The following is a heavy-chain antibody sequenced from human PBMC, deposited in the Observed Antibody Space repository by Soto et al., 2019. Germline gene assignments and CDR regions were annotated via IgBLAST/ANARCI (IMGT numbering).Heavy chain of an antibody. CDR3: NRGSDYDFWSGYL. J-gene: IGHJ4*02. CDR1: GGTSTRYA. V-gene: IGHV1-69*06. Sequence: QERLVQSGAEVRKPGSSVKVSCKVTGGTSTRYAINWVRQAPGHGLEWMGGIVPMFGTSKYAQKFQGRVTITADTSTKRAYLELRSLRSEDTAVYYCNRGSDYDFWSGYLWGQGTLVSVSS. D-gene: IGHD3-3*01. CDR2: IVPMFGTS.